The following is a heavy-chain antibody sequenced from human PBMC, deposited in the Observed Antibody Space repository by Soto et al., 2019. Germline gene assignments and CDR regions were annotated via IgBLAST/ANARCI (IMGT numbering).Heavy chain of an antibody. V-gene: IGHV4-30-4*01. D-gene: IGHD6-6*01. J-gene: IGHJ5*02. Sequence: SETLSLTCTVSGGSISSGDYYWSWIRQPPGKGLEWIGYIYYSGSTYYNPSLKSRVTISVDTSKNQFSLKLSSVTAADTAVYYCASDGPESAYSSSFGFDPWGQGTLVTVSS. CDR3: ASDGPESAYSSSFGFDP. CDR1: GGSISSGDYY. CDR2: IYYSGST.